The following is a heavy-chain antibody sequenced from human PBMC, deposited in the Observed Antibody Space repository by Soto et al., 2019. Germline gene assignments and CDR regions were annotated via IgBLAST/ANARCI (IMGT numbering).Heavy chain of an antibody. J-gene: IGHJ5*02. CDR2: IIPILGIT. V-gene: IGHV1-69*02. Sequence: GASVKVSCKASGGTFSSYTISWVRQAPGQGLEWMGRIIPILGITNYAQKFQGRVTMTTDTSTSTAYMELRSLRSDDTAVYYCARVEVPAPRFDPWGQGTLVTVSS. CDR3: ARVEVPAPRFDP. CDR1: GGTFSSYT. D-gene: IGHD2-2*01.